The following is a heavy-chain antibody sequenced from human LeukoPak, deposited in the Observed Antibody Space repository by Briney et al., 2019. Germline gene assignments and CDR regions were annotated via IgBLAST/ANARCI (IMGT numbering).Heavy chain of an antibody. D-gene: IGHD2-21*02. CDR3: ARDPAVTAGWFDP. Sequence: PSETLSLTCTVSGGSISSGGYYWSWIRQHPGKGLEWIGYIYYSGSTYYNPSLKSRVTISVNTSKNQFSLKLSSVTAADTAVYYCARDPAVTAGWFDPWGQGTLVTVSS. V-gene: IGHV4-31*03. CDR2: IYYSGST. J-gene: IGHJ5*02. CDR1: GGSISSGGYY.